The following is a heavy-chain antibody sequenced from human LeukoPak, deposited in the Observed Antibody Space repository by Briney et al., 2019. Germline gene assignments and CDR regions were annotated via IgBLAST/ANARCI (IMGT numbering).Heavy chain of an antibody. D-gene: IGHD4-17*01. Sequence: SETLSLTCAVYGGSFSGYYWSWIRQPPGKGLEWIGEINHSGSANYNSSLKSRVTISVDTSKNQFSLKLSSVTAADTAVYYCARSSYGDYDAFDIWGQGTMVTVSS. J-gene: IGHJ3*02. CDR2: INHSGSA. CDR3: ARSSYGDYDAFDI. CDR1: GGSFSGYY. V-gene: IGHV4-34*01.